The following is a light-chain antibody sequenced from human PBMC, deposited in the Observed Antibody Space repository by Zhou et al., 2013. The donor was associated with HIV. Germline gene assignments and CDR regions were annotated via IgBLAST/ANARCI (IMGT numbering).Light chain of an antibody. CDR2: AAS. J-gene: IGKJ1*01. Sequence: AIQLTQSPSSLSASVGDRVTITCRASQDISSALAWYQQEPGKAPKLLIYAASSLESGVPSRFSGSRSGTDFTLTISSLQPEDFATYYCQQYYSYPVTFGQGTKVEIK. V-gene: IGKV1-13*02. CDR1: QDISSA. CDR3: QQYYSYPVT.